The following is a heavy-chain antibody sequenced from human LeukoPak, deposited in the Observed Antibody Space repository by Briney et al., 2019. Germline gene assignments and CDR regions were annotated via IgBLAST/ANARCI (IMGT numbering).Heavy chain of an antibody. V-gene: IGHV3-74*01. Sequence: GGSLRLSCAASGFTDGTNYMCWVRQAPGEGLVWVSRINSDGRSTSYADSVKGRFTISRDNANNTLYLQMNTLRAEDTAVYYCARVRVGTTYFDYWGQGTLVTVSS. J-gene: IGHJ4*02. CDR1: GFTDGTNY. CDR3: ARVRVGTTYFDY. D-gene: IGHD1-26*01. CDR2: INSDGRST.